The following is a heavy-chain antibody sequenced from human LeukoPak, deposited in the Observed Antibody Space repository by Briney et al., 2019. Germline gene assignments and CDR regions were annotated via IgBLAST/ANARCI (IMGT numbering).Heavy chain of an antibody. CDR1: GGSMSENY. Sequence: SETLSLTCTVSGGSMSENYWAWIRQPPGKGLEWIGYIYYSRSTNYNPSLKSRVTISVDTSKNQFSLKLSSVTAADTAVYYCARETTVVTPGRSDVFDIWGQGTTVTVSS. CDR2: IYYSRST. CDR3: ARETTVVTPGRSDVFDI. J-gene: IGHJ3*02. V-gene: IGHV4-59*01. D-gene: IGHD4-23*01.